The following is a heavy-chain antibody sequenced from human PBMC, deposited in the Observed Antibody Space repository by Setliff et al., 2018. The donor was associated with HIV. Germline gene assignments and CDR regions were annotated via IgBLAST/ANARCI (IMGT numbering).Heavy chain of an antibody. D-gene: IGHD2-21*02. CDR2: FVPMLGSK. CDR1: GGTFDNYV. Sequence: ASVKVSCKVSGGTFDNYVISWIRQTPGQGLEWMGGFVPMLGSKDYAQKFQGRVTISTDGSFTTAYMELSSLRSEDTAMYYCAHTSLLVTGHFQHWGQGTLVTSPQ. CDR3: AHTSLLVTGHFQH. V-gene: IGHV1-69*05. J-gene: IGHJ1*01.